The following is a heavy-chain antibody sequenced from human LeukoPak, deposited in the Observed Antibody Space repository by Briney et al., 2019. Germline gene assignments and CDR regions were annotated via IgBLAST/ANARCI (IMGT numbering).Heavy chain of an antibody. CDR1: GYTFTGYY. CDR2: INPNSGGT. CDR3: ARAIAVAASFDY. V-gene: IGHV1-2*02. J-gene: IGHJ4*02. D-gene: IGHD6-19*01. Sequence: ASVKVSCKASGYTFTGYYMHWVRQAPGQGLEWMGWINPNSGGTNYAQKFQGRVTMTRDTSISTAYMELSRLRSDDTAVYYCARAIAVAASFDYWGQGTLVTVSS.